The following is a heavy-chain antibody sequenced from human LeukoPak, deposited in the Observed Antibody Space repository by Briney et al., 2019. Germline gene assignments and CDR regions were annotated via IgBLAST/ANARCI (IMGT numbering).Heavy chain of an antibody. CDR2: ISYDGSNK. CDR1: GFTFSSYG. Sequence: GGSLRLSCAASGFTFSSYGMHWVRQAPGKGLEWVAVISYDGSNKYYADSVKGRFTISRDNSKNTLYLQMNRLRAEDTAVYYCARARIVVVPAAIYYYYYGMDVWGQGTTVTVSS. V-gene: IGHV3-30*19. D-gene: IGHD2-2*01. J-gene: IGHJ6*02. CDR3: ARARIVVVPAAIYYYYYGMDV.